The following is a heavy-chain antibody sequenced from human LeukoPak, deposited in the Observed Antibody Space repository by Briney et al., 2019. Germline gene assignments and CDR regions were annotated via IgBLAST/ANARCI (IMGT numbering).Heavy chain of an antibody. D-gene: IGHD6-13*01. Sequence: ASVKVSCKASGYTFTNYYMHWVRQAPGQGLEGMGIINPSGGSTSYAQKFQGRVTMTRDISTSTVYMELSSLRSEDTAVYYCGRASYSSPRAWFDPWGQGTLVTVSS. CDR1: GYTFTNYY. J-gene: IGHJ5*02. V-gene: IGHV1-46*01. CDR2: INPSGGST. CDR3: GRASYSSPRAWFDP.